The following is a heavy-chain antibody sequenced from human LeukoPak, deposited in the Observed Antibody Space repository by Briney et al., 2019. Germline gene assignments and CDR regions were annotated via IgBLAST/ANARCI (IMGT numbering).Heavy chain of an antibody. Sequence: ASVKVSCKASGYTXISYGVTWVRQAPGQGLEWMGWISGYNGYTNYAQNFQDRVTMTTDTSTNTAYMELRGLRSDDTAVYYCARDSGMVRGTVDYWGQGTLVTVSS. D-gene: IGHD3-10*01. J-gene: IGHJ4*02. CDR1: GYTXISYG. CDR2: ISGYNGYT. V-gene: IGHV1-18*01. CDR3: ARDSGMVRGTVDY.